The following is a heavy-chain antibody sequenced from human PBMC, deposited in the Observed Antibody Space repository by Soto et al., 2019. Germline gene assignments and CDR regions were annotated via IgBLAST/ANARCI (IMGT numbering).Heavy chain of an antibody. J-gene: IGHJ6*02. D-gene: IGHD3-10*01. CDR2: INPGNGNT. CDR1: GYTFSNFA. CDR3: SRAVARGVKTIYYYYGMDV. Sequence: ASVKVSCKASGYTFSNFAMHWVRQAPGQRHERKGWINPGNGNTKYSQTYKGRVTITRDTSASTANMEKSSLRSEDTAVYYCSRAVARGVKTIYYYYGMDVWGQGTTVTVS. V-gene: IGHV1-3*01.